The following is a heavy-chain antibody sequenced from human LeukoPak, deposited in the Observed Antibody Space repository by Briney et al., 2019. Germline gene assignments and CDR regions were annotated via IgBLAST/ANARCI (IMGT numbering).Heavy chain of an antibody. Sequence: SGPTLVKPTQTLTLTCTFSGLSLSTSGVGVGWFRQPPGKALEWLALIYWDDDKRYSPSLESRLTLTKDTSRNQVVLKMTNMDPVDTATYYCAGGSGRTFDYWGQGTLVTVSS. CDR3: AGGSGRTFDY. CDR2: IYWDDDK. J-gene: IGHJ4*02. V-gene: IGHV2-5*02. CDR1: GLSLSTSGVG. D-gene: IGHD3-10*01.